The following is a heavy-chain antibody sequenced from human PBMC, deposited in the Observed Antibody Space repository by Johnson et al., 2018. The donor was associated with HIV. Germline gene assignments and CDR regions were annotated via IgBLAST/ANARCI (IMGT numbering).Heavy chain of an antibody. CDR1: GFTFSSYA. J-gene: IGHJ3*02. D-gene: IGHD3/OR15-3a*01. V-gene: IGHV3-7*01. CDR3: AKGFFELDDAFDI. Sequence: VQLVESGGGLVQPGGSLRLSCAASGFTFSSYAMSWVRQAPGKGLEWVANIKQDGSEKYYVDSVKGRFTISRDNSKNTLYLQMNSLRAEDTAVYYCAKGFFELDDAFDIWGQGTMVTVSS. CDR2: IKQDGSEK.